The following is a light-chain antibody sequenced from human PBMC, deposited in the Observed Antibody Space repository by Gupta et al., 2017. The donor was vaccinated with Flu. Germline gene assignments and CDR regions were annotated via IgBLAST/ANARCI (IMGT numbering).Light chain of an antibody. CDR2: YAS. V-gene: IGKV6-21*01. CDR3: QQSGSLPWT. CDR1: QKIDNI. Sequence: PALQSVTPKDKVTITCRASQKIDNILHWYQQKPDQSPKLLIKYASQSGSGVPSRFSGSGSGTDFTLTINGLEAEDAATYYCQQSGSLPWTFGQGTKVEIK. J-gene: IGKJ1*01.